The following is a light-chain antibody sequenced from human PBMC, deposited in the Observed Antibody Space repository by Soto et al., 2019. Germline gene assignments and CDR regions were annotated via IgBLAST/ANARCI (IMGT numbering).Light chain of an antibody. V-gene: IGKV1-8*01. CDR2: AAS. J-gene: IGKJ1*01. CDR1: QGISSS. CDR3: QQYYSYPRT. Sequence: AIRMTQSPSSFSASTGDRVTITCRASQGISSSLAWYQQKPGKAPKLLIYAASTLQSGVPSKFSGSGSGTDFTLTISCLQSEDFATYYCQQYYSYPRTCGQGTKVEIK.